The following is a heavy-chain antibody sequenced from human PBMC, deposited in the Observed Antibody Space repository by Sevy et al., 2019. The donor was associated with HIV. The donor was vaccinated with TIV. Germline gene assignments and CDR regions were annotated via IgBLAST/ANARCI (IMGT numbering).Heavy chain of an antibody. J-gene: IGHJ6*03. CDR3: TRPQEYYYGSGSLNYMDV. V-gene: IGHV3-73*01. D-gene: IGHD3-10*01. CDR2: IRSKANSYAT. CDR1: RFTFSGSA. Sequence: GGSLRLSCAASRFTFSGSAMHWVRQASGKGLEWVGRIRSKANSYATAYAASVKGRFTISREDSKNTAYLKMNSLKTEDTAVYYCTRPQEYYYGSGSLNYMDVWGKGTTVTVSS.